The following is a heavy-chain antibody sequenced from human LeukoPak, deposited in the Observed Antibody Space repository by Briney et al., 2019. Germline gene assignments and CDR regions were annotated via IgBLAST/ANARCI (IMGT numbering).Heavy chain of an antibody. CDR1: GGSFSGYY. CDR2: INHSGST. Sequence: SETLSLTCAVYGGSFSGYYWSCIGQPPGKGLEWIGEINHSGSTNYNPSLKSRVAMSVDTSKNQFSLKLSSVTAADTTVYYCARTLRILAKGIFGNYYYMDVWGKGTTVTVSS. CDR3: ARTLRILAKGIFGNYYYMDV. V-gene: IGHV4-34*01. D-gene: IGHD2-15*01. J-gene: IGHJ6*03.